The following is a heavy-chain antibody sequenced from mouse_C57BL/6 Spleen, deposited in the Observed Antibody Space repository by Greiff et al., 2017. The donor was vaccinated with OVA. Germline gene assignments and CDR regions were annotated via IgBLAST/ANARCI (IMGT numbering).Heavy chain of an antibody. CDR1: GYSFTSYY. CDR2: IYPGSGNT. Sequence: VKLMESGPELVKPGASVKISCKASGYSFTSYYIHWVKQRPGQGLEWIGWIYPGSGNTKYNEKFKGKATLTADTSSSTAYMQLSSLTSEDSAVYYCARDDYDRYFDYWGQGTTLTVSS. J-gene: IGHJ2*01. V-gene: IGHV1-66*01. D-gene: IGHD2-4*01. CDR3: ARDDYDRYFDY.